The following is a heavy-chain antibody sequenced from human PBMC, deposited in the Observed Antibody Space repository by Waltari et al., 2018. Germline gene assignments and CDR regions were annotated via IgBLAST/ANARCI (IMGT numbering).Heavy chain of an antibody. J-gene: IGHJ4*02. Sequence: RLSQSGGEMKEPGASVKVACSVAGYALTSYGITWVRQAPGQGLEWVGWISGYNDKTDYAEKLQGRVTMTKDTSTDAVYMELRNVTSDDTAVYLCARDLGLDYWGPGTQVTVSS. CDR1: GYALTSYG. CDR3: ARDLGLDY. V-gene: IGHV1-18*01. D-gene: IGHD3-10*01. CDR2: ISGYNDKT.